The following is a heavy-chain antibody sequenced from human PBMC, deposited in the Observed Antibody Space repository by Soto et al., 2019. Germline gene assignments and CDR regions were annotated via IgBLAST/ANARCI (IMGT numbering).Heavy chain of an antibody. Sequence: QVQLQESGPGLVKPSETLSLTCTVSGGSVSSGSYYWSWIRQPPGKGLEWIGYIYYSGSTNYNPSLKSRVTISVDTSKNQFSLKLSSVTAADTAVYYCARGREWELLHYWGQGTLVTVSS. J-gene: IGHJ4*02. CDR2: IYYSGST. D-gene: IGHD1-26*01. CDR1: GGSVSSGSYY. CDR3: ARGREWELLHY. V-gene: IGHV4-61*01.